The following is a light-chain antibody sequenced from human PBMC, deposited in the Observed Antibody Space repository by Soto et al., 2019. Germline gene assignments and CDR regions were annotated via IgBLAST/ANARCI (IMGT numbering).Light chain of an antibody. CDR3: QQYNKWPYT. CDR1: QSVGRN. Sequence: EIVMTQSPVALSVSPGESAALSCRASQSVGRNFAWYQQRPGQVPGVLIYGKSTRAPGVPARFNGRGSGTDFTLTISSLQSEDFAVYYCQQYNKWPYTFGQGTRLEIK. CDR2: GKS. J-gene: IGKJ2*01. V-gene: IGKV3-15*01.